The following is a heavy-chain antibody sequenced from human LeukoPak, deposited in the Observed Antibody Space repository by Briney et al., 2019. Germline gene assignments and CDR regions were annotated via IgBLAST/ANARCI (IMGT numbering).Heavy chain of an antibody. D-gene: IGHD3-10*01. CDR3: TRDRAGTQSWVEFDL. V-gene: IGHV3-66*03. Sequence: GSLRLSCAASGFSVSSTYMSWVRQAPGKGLEWVSLIYTSGSTFYADSVMGRFTISRDNSKNTLFLQMNSLRAEDSAVYYCTRDRAGTQSWVEFDLWGQGTLVTVSS. CDR1: GFSVSSTY. CDR2: IYTSGST. J-gene: IGHJ5*02.